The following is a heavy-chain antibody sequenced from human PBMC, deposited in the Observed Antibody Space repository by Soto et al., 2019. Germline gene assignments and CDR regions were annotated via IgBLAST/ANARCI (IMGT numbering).Heavy chain of an antibody. D-gene: IGHD3-22*01. Sequence: QLQLQESGPGLVKPSETLSLTCTVSGGSISSSSYYWGWIRQPPGKGLEWIGSIYYSGSTYYNPSLKSRVTISVDTSKNQFPLKLSSVTAADTAVYYCARHYWGSSGYYFDYWGQGTLVTVSS. CDR2: IYYSGST. CDR1: GGSISSSSYY. V-gene: IGHV4-39*01. CDR3: ARHYWGSSGYYFDY. J-gene: IGHJ4*02.